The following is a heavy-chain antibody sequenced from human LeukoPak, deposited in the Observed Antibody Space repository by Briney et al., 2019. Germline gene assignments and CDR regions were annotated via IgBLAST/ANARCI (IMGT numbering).Heavy chain of an antibody. D-gene: IGHD3-22*01. Sequence: PSETLSLTCTVSGGSISSSSYYWGWIRQPPGKGLEWIGCIYYSGSTYYNPSLKSRVTISVDTSKNQFSLKLSSVTAADTAVYYCARQVAYYYDSSGYTYFDYWGQGTLVTVSS. J-gene: IGHJ4*02. CDR2: IYYSGST. CDR3: ARQVAYYYDSSGYTYFDY. CDR1: GGSISSSSYY. V-gene: IGHV4-39*01.